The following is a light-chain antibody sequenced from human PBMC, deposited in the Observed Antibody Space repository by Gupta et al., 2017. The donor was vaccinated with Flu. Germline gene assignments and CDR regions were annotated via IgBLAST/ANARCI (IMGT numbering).Light chain of an antibody. J-gene: IGKJ1*01. Sequence: DIQMTQSPSTLSASVGDKVTITCRASQSVNKWLAWYQQKPGKAPKLLIHQASSLESGVPPRFSGSGSETEFTLTISSLQPDDFATYYCQQYHKTYWTFGQGTKVEIK. CDR1: QSVNKW. CDR2: QAS. CDR3: QQYHKTYWT. V-gene: IGKV1-5*03.